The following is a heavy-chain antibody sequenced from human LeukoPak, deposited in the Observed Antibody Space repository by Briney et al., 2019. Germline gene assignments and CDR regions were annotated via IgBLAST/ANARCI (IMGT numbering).Heavy chain of an antibody. CDR1: GLTFSSYV. Sequence: GGSLRLSCETAGLTFSSYVMHWVRRTPGKGLVWVSRISHDGIISYADSVKGRFTISRDNAKNTLILQMNSLRVEDTAVYYCARDWVYKIDYWGRGTLVTVSS. CDR3: ARDWVYKIDY. V-gene: IGHV3-74*01. D-gene: IGHD5-24*01. J-gene: IGHJ4*02. CDR2: ISHDGII.